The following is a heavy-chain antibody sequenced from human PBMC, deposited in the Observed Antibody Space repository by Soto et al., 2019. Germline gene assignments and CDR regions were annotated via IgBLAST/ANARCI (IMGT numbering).Heavy chain of an antibody. J-gene: IGHJ6*02. D-gene: IGHD3-9*01. Sequence: GGSLRLSCAASGFTFSSYGMHWVRQAPGKGLEWVAVIWYDGSNKYYADSVKGRFTISRDNSKNTLYLQMNSLRAEDTAVYYCARDVLLYFDSGQNYYGMDVWGQGTTVTVSS. CDR1: GFTFSSYG. CDR3: ARDVLLYFDSGQNYYGMDV. V-gene: IGHV3-33*01. CDR2: IWYDGSNK.